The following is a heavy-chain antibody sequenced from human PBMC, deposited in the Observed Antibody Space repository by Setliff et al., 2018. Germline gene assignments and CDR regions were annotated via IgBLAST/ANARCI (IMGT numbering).Heavy chain of an antibody. D-gene: IGHD6-19*01. Sequence: GGSLRLSCAASGFTFSNYWMHWVRQAPGKGLVWVSRSNNDGSSTSYADLVKGRFTISRDNAKNTLFLQMNSLRAEDTAVYYCARVAQVAGARSRWSYFFYYMDVWGKGTTVTVSS. CDR3: ARVAQVAGARSRWSYFFYYMDV. J-gene: IGHJ6*03. CDR2: SNNDGSST. V-gene: IGHV3-74*01. CDR1: GFTFSNYW.